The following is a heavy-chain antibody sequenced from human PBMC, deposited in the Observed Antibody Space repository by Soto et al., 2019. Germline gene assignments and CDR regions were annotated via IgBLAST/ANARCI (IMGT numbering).Heavy chain of an antibody. CDR3: ARVGGVAARTFDY. J-gene: IGHJ4*02. Sequence: SETLSLTCTVSGGSINDFYWSWIRQPPGKGLEWIGYIYYSGSTDYNPSLKGRVTISVDTSKNRFSLKLRSVTAADTAVYYCARVGGVAARTFDYWGQGTLVTVS. CDR2: IYYSGST. V-gene: IGHV4-59*01. CDR1: GGSINDFY. D-gene: IGHD6-6*01.